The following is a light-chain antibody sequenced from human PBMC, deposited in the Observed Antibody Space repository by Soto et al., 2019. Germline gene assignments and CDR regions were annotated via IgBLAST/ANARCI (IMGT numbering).Light chain of an antibody. V-gene: IGLV1-51*01. Sequence: QSALTQPASVSGSPGQSITISCTGTSSDIGGNSVSWYQQLPGTAPKLLIYDDNKRPSGIPDRFSGSKSGTSATLGITGFQTGDEADYYCGSWDSCLSAYVFGTGTKVTVL. CDR3: GSWDSCLSAYV. J-gene: IGLJ1*01. CDR1: SSDIGGNS. CDR2: DDN.